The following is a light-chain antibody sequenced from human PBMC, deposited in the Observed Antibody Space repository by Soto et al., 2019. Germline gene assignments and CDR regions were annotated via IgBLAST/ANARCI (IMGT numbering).Light chain of an antibody. CDR3: RSYAGSSNFSV. Sequence: QSALTQPPSASGSPGQSVTISCTGTSSDVGGYNYVSWYQQHRDKSPKLMLYEVSKRPSGVPHRFCGSKFLNTASLTVYGLQGEDEADYYGRSYAGSSNFSVFGTATKLTVL. V-gene: IGLV2-8*01. CDR2: EVS. J-gene: IGLJ1*01. CDR1: SSDVGGYNY.